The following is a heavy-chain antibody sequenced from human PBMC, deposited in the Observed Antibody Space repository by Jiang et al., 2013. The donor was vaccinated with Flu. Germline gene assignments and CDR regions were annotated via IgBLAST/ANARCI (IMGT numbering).Heavy chain of an antibody. D-gene: IGHD2-2*01. CDR1: GASISSYY. CDR2: VSNTGFT. V-gene: IGHV4-59*08. J-gene: IGHJ4*02. Sequence: PGLVKPSETVSLTCTVSGASISSYYWSWIRQAPGKGLEWIGYVSNTGFTKYNPSLKSRATISVDTSKNEFSLRVNSVTAADTAIYFCARHGLRRREPVAPTDFDFWGQGSLVTVSS. CDR3: ARHGLRRREPVAPTDFDF.